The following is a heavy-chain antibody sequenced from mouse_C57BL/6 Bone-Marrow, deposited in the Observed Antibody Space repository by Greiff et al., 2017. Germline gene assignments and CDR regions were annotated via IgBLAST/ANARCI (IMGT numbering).Heavy chain of an antibody. CDR1: GYTFTSYG. CDR2: IYPRSGNT. V-gene: IGHV1-81*01. Sequence: QVQLQQSGAELARPGASVKLSCKASGYTFTSYGISWVKQRTGQGLEWIGEIYPRSGNTYYNEKFKGTAILTADKSSSTAYVELRSLTSEDSAVYFCAIERATKTPDYWGQGTTLTVSS. D-gene: IGHD3-1*01. CDR3: AIERATKTPDY. J-gene: IGHJ2*01.